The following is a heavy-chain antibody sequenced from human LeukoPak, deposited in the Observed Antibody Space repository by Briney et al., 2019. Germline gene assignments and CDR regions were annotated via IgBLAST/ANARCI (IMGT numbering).Heavy chain of an antibody. CDR2: ISYDGSNK. V-gene: IGHV3-30*04. D-gene: IGHD3-22*01. CDR1: GFTFSSYA. J-gene: IGHJ4*02. CDR3: ARGSNYYDSSGYYSN. Sequence: GGSLRLSCAASGFTFSSYAMHWVRQAPGKGLEWVAVISYDGSNKYYADSVKGRFTISRDNSKNTLYLQMNSLRAEDTAVYYCARGSNYYDSSGYYSNWGQGTLVTVSS.